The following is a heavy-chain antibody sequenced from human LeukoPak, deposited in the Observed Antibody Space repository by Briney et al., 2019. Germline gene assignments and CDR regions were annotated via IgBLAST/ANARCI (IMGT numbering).Heavy chain of an antibody. CDR1: GFTFSSYA. J-gene: IGHJ4*02. D-gene: IGHD2-15*01. CDR2: ISGSGGST. V-gene: IGHV3-23*01. Sequence: GGSLRLSCAASGFTFSSYAMSWVRQAPGKGLEWVSAISGSGGSTYYADSVKGRFTISRDNSKNTLYLQMNSLRAEDTAVYYCAKRYCSGGSCYSPPYYFDYWGQGTLVTVSS. CDR3: AKRYCSGGSCYSPPYYFDY.